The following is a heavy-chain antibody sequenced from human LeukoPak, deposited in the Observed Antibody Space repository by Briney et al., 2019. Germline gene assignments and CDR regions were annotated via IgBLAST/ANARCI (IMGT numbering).Heavy chain of an antibody. J-gene: IGHJ4*02. Sequence: PGGSLRLSCVASGFSFSNAYLSWVRQAPGKGLEWVGRTKSGTADYAAPVTGRFTISRDDSKDTLYLQMNNLRTEDTAVYYCTTDDYFGSGSYKGYWGQGTLVTVSS. CDR1: GFSFSNAY. D-gene: IGHD3-10*01. CDR2: TKSGTA. V-gene: IGHV3-15*01. CDR3: TTDDYFGSGSYKGY.